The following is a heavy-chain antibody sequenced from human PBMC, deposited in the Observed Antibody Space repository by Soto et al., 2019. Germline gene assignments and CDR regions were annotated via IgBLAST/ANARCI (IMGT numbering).Heavy chain of an antibody. J-gene: IGHJ5*02. CDR2: IYPGDSDT. Sequence: PGESLKISCKGSGYSFTSYWIGWVRQMPGKGLEWMGIIYPGDSDTRYSPSFQGQVTISADKSISTAYLQWSSLKASDTAMYYCARLIPPVAARINWFDPWGQGTLVTVSS. V-gene: IGHV5-51*01. D-gene: IGHD2-15*01. CDR1: GYSFTSYW. CDR3: ARLIPPVAARINWFDP.